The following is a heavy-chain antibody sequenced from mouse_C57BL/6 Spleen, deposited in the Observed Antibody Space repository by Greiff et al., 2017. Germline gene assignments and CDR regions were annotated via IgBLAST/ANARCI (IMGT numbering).Heavy chain of an antibody. Sequence: VQLQQSGAELVRPGTSVKMSCKASGYTFTNYWIGWAKQRPGHGLEWIGDIYPGGGYTNYNEKFKGKATLTADKSSSTAYMRISSLTSEDSAIYYCARGGLPCYFDDWGKGTTLTVSS. D-gene: IGHD2-4*01. V-gene: IGHV1-63*01. CDR2: IYPGGGYT. CDR3: ARGGLPCYFDD. J-gene: IGHJ2*01. CDR1: GYTFTNYW.